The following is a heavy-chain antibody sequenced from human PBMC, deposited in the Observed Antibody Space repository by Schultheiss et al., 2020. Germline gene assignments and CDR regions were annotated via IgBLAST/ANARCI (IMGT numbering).Heavy chain of an antibody. J-gene: IGHJ5*02. V-gene: IGHV4-34*01. CDR1: GGSISSYY. CDR3: ARRTGTPGPNWFDP. CDR2: INHSGST. Sequence: SETLSLTCTVSGGSISSYYWSWIRQPPGKGLEWIGEINHSGSTNYNPSLKSRVTISVDTSKNQFSLKLSSVTAADTAVYYCARRTGTPGPNWFDPWGQGTLVTVSS. D-gene: IGHD1/OR15-1a*01.